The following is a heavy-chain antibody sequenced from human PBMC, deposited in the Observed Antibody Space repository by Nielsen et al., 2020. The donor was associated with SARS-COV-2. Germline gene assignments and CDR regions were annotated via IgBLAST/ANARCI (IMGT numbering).Heavy chain of an antibody. D-gene: IGHD2-2*01. V-gene: IGHV1-3*01. Sequence: ASVKVSCKASGYTFTSYAMHWARQAPGQRLEWMGWINAGNGNTKYSQKFQGRVTITRDTSASTAYMELSSLRSEDTAVYYCARRSNQLLPTRYAFDIWGQGTMVTVSS. CDR1: GYTFTSYA. CDR3: ARRSNQLLPTRYAFDI. CDR2: INAGNGNT. J-gene: IGHJ3*02.